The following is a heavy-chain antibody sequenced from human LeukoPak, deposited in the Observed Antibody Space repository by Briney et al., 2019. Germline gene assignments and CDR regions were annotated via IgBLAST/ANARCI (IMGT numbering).Heavy chain of an antibody. J-gene: IGHJ4*02. V-gene: IGHV3-30*18. D-gene: IGHD3-10*01. CDR2: ISYDGGNK. CDR3: AKVFEVRGARRPKDY. CDR1: VLTFSDYG. Sequence: GRSLRLSCAASVLTFSDYGMHWVRQAPGKGLEWVALISYDGGNKFYADSVRDRFTISRDNSKNTLFLQMNSLRSEDTAVYYCAKVFEVRGARRPKDYWGQGTLVIVSS.